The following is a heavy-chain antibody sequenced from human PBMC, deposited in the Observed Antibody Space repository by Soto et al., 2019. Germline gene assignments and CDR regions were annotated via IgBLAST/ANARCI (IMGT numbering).Heavy chain of an antibody. V-gene: IGHV4-61*01. CDR2: VYHTGNT. Sequence: QVQLQESGPGLVKPSETLSLTCTVSGGSVSSRSHYWSWIRQPPGKGLEWIGYVYHTGNTNYNPSLRSRVIISVDTSKNQFSLKMTSVTAADTAVYYCARDTNYYNNTGSYHGAFYFDYWGQGNLVTVSS. D-gene: IGHD3-22*01. CDR1: GGSVSSRSHY. CDR3: ARDTNYYNNTGSYHGAFYFDY. J-gene: IGHJ4*02.